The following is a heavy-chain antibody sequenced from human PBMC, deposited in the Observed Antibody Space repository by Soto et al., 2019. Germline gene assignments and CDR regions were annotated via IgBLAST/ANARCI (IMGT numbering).Heavy chain of an antibody. D-gene: IGHD4-17*01. V-gene: IGHV1-46*01. CDR3: ARDRTATVNYYYGMDV. CDR1: GYTFTSYY. Sequence: GASVKVSCKASGYTFTSYYMHWVRQAPGQGLEWMGIINPSGGSTSYAQKFQGRVTMTRDTSTSTVYMELSSLRSEDTAVYYCARDRTATVNYYYGMDVWGQGTTVTVSS. CDR2: INPSGGST. J-gene: IGHJ6*02.